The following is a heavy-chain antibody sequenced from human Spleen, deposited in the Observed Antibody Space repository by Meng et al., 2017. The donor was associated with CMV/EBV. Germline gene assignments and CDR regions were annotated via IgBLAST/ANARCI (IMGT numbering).Heavy chain of an antibody. CDR1: FTFSGYN. V-gene: IGHV3-11*04. D-gene: IGHD2-21*02. J-gene: IGHJ5*02. CDR3: AGGHCFQCVEVWNWFDP. Sequence: FTFSGYNMSWIRQAPGKGLEWVSYIGASSNTIYYADSVKGRFTISRDNAKNSLYLQMNSLRAEDTAVYYCAGGHCFQCVEVWNWFDPWGQGTLVTVSS. CDR2: IGASSNTI.